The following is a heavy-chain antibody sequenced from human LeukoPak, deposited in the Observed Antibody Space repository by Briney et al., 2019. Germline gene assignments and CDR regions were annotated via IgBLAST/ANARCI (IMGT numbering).Heavy chain of an antibody. D-gene: IGHD6-6*01. CDR1: GFTFSSYA. J-gene: IGHJ4*02. CDR2: ISGSGGST. CDR3: AKSSARMYYFDY. Sequence: GGSLRLSCAASGFTFSSYAMSWVRQAPGKGLEWVSAISGSGGSTYYADSVKGRFTISRDNSKNTLYLQMNGLRAEDTAVYYCAKSSARMYYFDYWGQGTLVTVSS. V-gene: IGHV3-23*01.